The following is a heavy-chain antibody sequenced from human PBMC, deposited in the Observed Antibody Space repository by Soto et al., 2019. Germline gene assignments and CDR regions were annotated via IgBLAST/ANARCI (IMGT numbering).Heavy chain of an antibody. CDR3: ARGYCSGGSCYWVPRIMDV. D-gene: IGHD2-15*01. J-gene: IGHJ6*04. V-gene: IGHV3-53*04. CDR2: IYSGGST. Sequence: PGGSLRLSCAASGFTVSSNYMSWVRQAPGKGLEWVSVIYSGGSTYYADSVKGRFTISRHNSKNTLYLQMNSLRAEDTAVYYCARGYCSGGSCYWVPRIMDVWGKGTTVTVSS. CDR1: GFTVSSNY.